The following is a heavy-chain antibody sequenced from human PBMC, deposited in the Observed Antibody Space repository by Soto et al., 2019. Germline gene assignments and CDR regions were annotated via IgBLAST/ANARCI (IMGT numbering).Heavy chain of an antibody. CDR2: IIPIFGTA. D-gene: IGHD1-26*01. CDR1: GGTFSSYA. J-gene: IGHJ4*02. V-gene: IGHV1-69*12. Sequence: QVQLVQSGAEVKKPGSSVKVSCKASGGTFSSYAISWVRQAPGQGLEWMGGIIPIFGTANYAQKFQGRVTITADEYTSTAYIELSSLRAEDTAVYYCASLVVGATTSAHWGQGTLVTVSS. CDR3: ASLVVGATTSAH.